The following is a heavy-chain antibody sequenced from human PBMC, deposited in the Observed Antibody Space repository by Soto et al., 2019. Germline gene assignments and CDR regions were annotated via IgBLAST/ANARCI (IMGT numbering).Heavy chain of an antibody. D-gene: IGHD2-8*01. V-gene: IGHV1-2*04. CDR3: ARGDSTDCSNGVCSFFYNHDMDV. CDR1: GYSFTDYH. J-gene: IGHJ6*02. CDR2: INPKSGGT. Sequence: QVQLVQSGAEVKKPGASVKVSCKASGYSFTDYHIHWVRQAPGQGLEWLGRINPKSGGTSTAQKFQGWVTMTTDTSISTDSMELSRLTSDDTAISYCARGDSTDCSNGVCSFFYNHDMDVWGQGTTVTVSS.